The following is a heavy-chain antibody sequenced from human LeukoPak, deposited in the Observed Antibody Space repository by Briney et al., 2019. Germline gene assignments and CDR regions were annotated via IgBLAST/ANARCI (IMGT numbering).Heavy chain of an antibody. CDR1: GFTFDDYA. D-gene: IGHD3-9*01. V-gene: IGHV3-9*01. Sequence: GRSLRLSCAASGFTFDDYAMHWVRQAPGKGLEWVSGISWNSGSIGYADSVKGRFTISRDNAKNSLYLQMNSLRAEDTALYYCAKDMGRAGYAILTGWGHFDYWGRGTLVTVSS. CDR3: AKDMGRAGYAILTGWGHFDY. CDR2: ISWNSGSI. J-gene: IGHJ4*02.